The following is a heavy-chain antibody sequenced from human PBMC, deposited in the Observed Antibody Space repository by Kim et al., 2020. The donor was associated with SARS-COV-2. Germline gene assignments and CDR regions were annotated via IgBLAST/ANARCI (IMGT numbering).Heavy chain of an antibody. V-gene: IGHV1-3*01. Sequence: QTFQGRVTITRDTSASTAYMELSSLRSEDTAVYYCAKDGTTRNGGYYFDYWGQGALVTVSS. D-gene: IGHD1-1*01. J-gene: IGHJ4*02. CDR3: AKDGTTRNGGYYFDY.